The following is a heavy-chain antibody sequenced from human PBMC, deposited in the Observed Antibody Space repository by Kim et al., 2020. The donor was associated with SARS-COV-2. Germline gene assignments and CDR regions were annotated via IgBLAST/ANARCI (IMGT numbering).Heavy chain of an antibody. D-gene: IGHD3-22*01. Sequence: SETLSLTCTVSGGSISSYYWSWIRQPPGKGLEWIGYIYYSGSTNYNPSLKSRVTISVDTSKNQFSLKLSSVTAADTAVYYCAGEEGITMTRGAFDIWGQGTMVTVSS. V-gene: IGHV4-59*01. CDR3: AGEEGITMTRGAFDI. CDR2: IYYSGST. J-gene: IGHJ3*02. CDR1: GGSISSYY.